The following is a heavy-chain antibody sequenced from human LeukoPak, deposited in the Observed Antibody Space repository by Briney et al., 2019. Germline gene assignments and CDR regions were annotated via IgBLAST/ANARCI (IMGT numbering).Heavy chain of an antibody. CDR1: GGSISSYY. V-gene: IGHV4-59*01. Sequence: PSETLSLTCTVSGGSISSYYWSWIRQPPGKGLEWIGYIYYSGSTNYNPSLKSRVAISVDTSKNQFSLKLSSVTAADTAVYYRARDDGYSYGYNYWGQGTLVTVSS. CDR2: IYYSGST. D-gene: IGHD5-18*01. J-gene: IGHJ4*02. CDR3: ARDDGYSYGYNY.